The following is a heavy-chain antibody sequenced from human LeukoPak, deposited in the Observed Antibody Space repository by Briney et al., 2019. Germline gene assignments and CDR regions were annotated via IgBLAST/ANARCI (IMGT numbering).Heavy chain of an antibody. CDR1: GFTFNNYA. CDR2: ITGSRDTT. V-gene: IGHV3-23*01. J-gene: IGHJ4*02. D-gene: IGHD1-14*01. Sequence: GGSLRLSCGASGFTFNNYAMSWVRQAPGKGLEWVSGITGSRDTTFHVDSVKGRFTISIDSSTDTLFLHMNSLRVDDTAVYYCATGALWPPGPTFDYWGRGILVTVSS. CDR3: ATGALWPPGPTFDY.